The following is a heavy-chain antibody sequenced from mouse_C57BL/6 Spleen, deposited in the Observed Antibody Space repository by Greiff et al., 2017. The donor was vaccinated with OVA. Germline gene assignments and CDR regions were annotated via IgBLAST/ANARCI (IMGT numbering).Heavy chain of an antibody. V-gene: IGHV1-47*01. Sequence: QFQLQQSGAELVKPGASVKMSCKASGYTFTPYPIEWMKQNHGKSLEWIGNFHPYNDDTKYNEKFKGNATLTVEKSSSTVYLELSRLTSDDAAVYYCARRDNWRNFDVWGTGTTVTVSS. CDR1: GYTFTPYP. CDR3: ARRDNWRNFDV. CDR2: FHPYNDDT. J-gene: IGHJ1*03. D-gene: IGHD4-1*01.